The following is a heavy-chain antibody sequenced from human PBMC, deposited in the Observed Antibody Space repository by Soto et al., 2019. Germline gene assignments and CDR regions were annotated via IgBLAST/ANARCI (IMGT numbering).Heavy chain of an antibody. Sequence: SETLSLTCTVSGDSITSNSYFWAWIRQPPGKGLEWIGSIYYSGTTYHNPSLKSRVTISVDRSNNQFSLKLTSVTAADTAVYYCARHFSVDPFDSWGQGALVT. CDR2: IYYSGTT. J-gene: IGHJ4*02. CDR1: GDSITSNSYF. CDR3: ARHFSVDPFDS. V-gene: IGHV4-39*01. D-gene: IGHD3-9*01.